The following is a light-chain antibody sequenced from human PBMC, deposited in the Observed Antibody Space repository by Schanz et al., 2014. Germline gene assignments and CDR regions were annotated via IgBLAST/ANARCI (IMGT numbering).Light chain of an antibody. Sequence: QSVLTQPPSVSAAPGQKVTISCSGSTSNIGSNYVSWYQQLPGTAPKLLIYDNDKRPSGVPDRFSGSKSGTSASLAISGLQSEDEADYYCASWDDSLSGPVFGGGTKLTVL. J-gene: IGLJ2*01. CDR1: TSNIGSNY. CDR3: ASWDDSLSGPV. V-gene: IGLV1-47*01. CDR2: DND.